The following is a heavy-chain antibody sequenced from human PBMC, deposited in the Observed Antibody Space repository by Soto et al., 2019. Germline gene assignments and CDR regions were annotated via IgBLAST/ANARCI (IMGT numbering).Heavy chain of an antibody. CDR2: ISYDGSNK. J-gene: IGHJ6*02. V-gene: IGHV3-30*03. CDR1: GFTFSSYG. D-gene: IGHD3-22*01. CDR3: AGHHYHYYYYGMDV. Sequence: PGGSLRLSCAASGFTFSSYGMHWVRQAPGKGLEWVAVISYDGSNKYYADSVTGRFTISRDNSKNTLYLQMNSLRAEDTAVYYCAGHHYHYYYYGMDVWGQGTTVTVSS.